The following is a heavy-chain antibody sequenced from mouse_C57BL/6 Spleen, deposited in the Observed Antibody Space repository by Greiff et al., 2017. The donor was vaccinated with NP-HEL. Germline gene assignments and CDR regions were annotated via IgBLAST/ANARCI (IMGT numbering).Heavy chain of an antibody. Sequence: VQLQQSGAELVRPGASVKLSCKASGYTFTDYYINWVKQRPGQGLEWIARIYPGSGNTYYNEKFKGKATLTAEKSSSTAYMQLSSLTSEDSAVYFCARIYYYGSSPSMDYWGQGTSVTVSS. CDR3: ARIYYYGSSPSMDY. V-gene: IGHV1-76*01. CDR1: GYTFTDYY. J-gene: IGHJ4*01. D-gene: IGHD1-1*01. CDR2: IYPGSGNT.